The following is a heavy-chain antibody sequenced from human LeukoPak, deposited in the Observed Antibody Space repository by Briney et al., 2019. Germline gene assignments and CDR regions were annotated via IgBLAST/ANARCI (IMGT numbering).Heavy chain of an antibody. V-gene: IGHV4-30-4*01. Sequence: SQTLSLTCTDSGGSISSGDYYWSWIRQPPGKGLEWIGYIYYSGSTYYNPSLKSRVTISVDTSKNQFSLKLSSVTAADTAVYYCARESPDSSGYYGNYWGQGTLSPSPQ. CDR2: IYYSGST. CDR1: GGSISSGDYY. D-gene: IGHD3-22*01. J-gene: IGHJ4*02. CDR3: ARESPDSSGYYGNY.